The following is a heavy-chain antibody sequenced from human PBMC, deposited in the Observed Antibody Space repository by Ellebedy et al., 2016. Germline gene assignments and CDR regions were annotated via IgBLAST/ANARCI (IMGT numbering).Heavy chain of an antibody. CDR2: INHSGST. D-gene: IGHD3-10*01. CDR3: ARGPGGGMVRGY. J-gene: IGHJ4*02. CDR1: GGSFSGYY. V-gene: IGHV4-34*01. Sequence: SETLSLTXAVYGGSFSGYYWSWIRQPPGKGLEWIGEINHSGSTNYNPSLKSRVTISVDTSKNQFSLKLSSVTAADTAVYYCARGPGGGMVRGYWGQGTLDTVSS.